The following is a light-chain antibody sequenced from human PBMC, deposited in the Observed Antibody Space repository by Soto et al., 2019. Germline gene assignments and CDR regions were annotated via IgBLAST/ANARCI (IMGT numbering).Light chain of an antibody. CDR3: CSYAGSSTFYV. J-gene: IGLJ1*01. Sequence: QSALTQPASVSGSPGQAITISCNGTSSDVGSYNLVSWYQQHPGKAPKLMIYEGSKRPSGASNRFSGSKSGNTASLTISGLQAEDEADYYCCSYAGSSTFYVFGTGTKVTVL. CDR1: SSDVGSYNL. CDR2: EGS. V-gene: IGLV2-23*01.